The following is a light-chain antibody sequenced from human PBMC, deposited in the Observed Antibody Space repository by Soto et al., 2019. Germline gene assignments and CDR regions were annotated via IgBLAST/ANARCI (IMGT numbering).Light chain of an antibody. CDR1: QSIYTW. V-gene: IGKV1-5*03. CDR2: MAS. Sequence: DIQMTQSPSTLSASVGDRVTITCRANQSIYTWLAWYQHKPWKAPKFLIYMASSLENGVPSRFSGSGSGTEFTLTISSLQPDDFATYVCQQYVKYPVTFGQGPKVEIK. J-gene: IGKJ1*01. CDR3: QQYVKYPVT.